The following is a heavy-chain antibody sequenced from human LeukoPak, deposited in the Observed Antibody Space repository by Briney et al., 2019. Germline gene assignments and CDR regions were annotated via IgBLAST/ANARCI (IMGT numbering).Heavy chain of an antibody. J-gene: IGHJ4*02. Sequence: GGSLRLSCAASGFIVSSNYMSWVRQAPGEGLGWVSYISSSGTTIYYADSVKGRFTISRDNAKNSLHLQTNSLRDEDTAVYYCARVTGTWWADYWGQGTLVTVSS. D-gene: IGHD2-8*02. V-gene: IGHV3-48*02. CDR1: GFIVSSNY. CDR3: ARVTGTWWADY. CDR2: ISSSGTTI.